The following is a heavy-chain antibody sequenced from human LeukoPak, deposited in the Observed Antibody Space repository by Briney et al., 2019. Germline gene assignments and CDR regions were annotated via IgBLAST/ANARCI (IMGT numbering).Heavy chain of an antibody. Sequence: ASVKVSCKASGYTFTGYYMHWVRQAPGQGLEWMGWINPNSGGTNYVQKFQGRVTMTRDTSISTAYMELSRLRSDDTAVYYCARVGLVGAITDYWGQGTLVTVSS. V-gene: IGHV1-2*02. CDR2: INPNSGGT. J-gene: IGHJ4*02. D-gene: IGHD1-26*01. CDR1: GYTFTGYY. CDR3: ARVGLVGAITDY.